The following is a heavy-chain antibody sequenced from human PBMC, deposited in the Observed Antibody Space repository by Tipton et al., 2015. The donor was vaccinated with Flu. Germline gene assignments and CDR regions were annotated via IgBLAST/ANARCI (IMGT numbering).Heavy chain of an antibody. CDR3: AREGGVVVSDIDAFDI. J-gene: IGHJ3*02. CDR1: GFTFSHHW. Sequence: SLRLSCAASGFTFSHHWMNWLRQAAGKGLEWVSFISYDGRNKYYADSMRGRFTISRDNSKNTLYLQMHSLQTEDTAVYYCAREGGVVVSDIDAFDIWGQGTMVTVSS. D-gene: IGHD2-21*01. V-gene: IGHV3-30*03. CDR2: ISYDGRNK.